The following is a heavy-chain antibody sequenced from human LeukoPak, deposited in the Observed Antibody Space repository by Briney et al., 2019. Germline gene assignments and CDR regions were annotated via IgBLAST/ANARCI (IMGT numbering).Heavy chain of an antibody. CDR2: ISGSGGST. J-gene: IGHJ4*02. D-gene: IGHD1-26*01. Sequence: LSGGSLRLSCAASGFTFGSYAMSWVRQAPGKGLEWVSAISGSGGSTYYADSVKGRFTISRDSSKNTLYLQLNSLRAEDTALYYSAKVKEEHQRAYYFDYWGQGTLVTVSS. CDR3: AKVKEEHQRAYYFDY. CDR1: GFTFGSYA. V-gene: IGHV3-23*01.